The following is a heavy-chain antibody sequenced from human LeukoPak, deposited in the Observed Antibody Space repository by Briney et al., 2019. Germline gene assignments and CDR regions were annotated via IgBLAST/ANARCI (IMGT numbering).Heavy chain of an antibody. V-gene: IGHV1-69*01. CDR1: GGTFSSYA. CDR3: ARDRDCSGGSCYSPDYGMDV. CDR2: IIPIFGTA. Sequence: ASVKVSCKASGGTFSSYAISWVRQAPGQGLEWMGGIIPIFGTANYAQKFRGRVTITADESTSTAYMELSSLRSEDTAVYYCARDRDCSGGSCYSPDYGMDVWGKGTTVTVSS. J-gene: IGHJ6*04. D-gene: IGHD2-15*01.